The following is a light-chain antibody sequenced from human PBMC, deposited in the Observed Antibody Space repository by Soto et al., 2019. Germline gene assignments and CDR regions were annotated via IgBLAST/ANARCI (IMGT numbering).Light chain of an antibody. CDR3: SSYTSSSYVV. CDR2: DVS. J-gene: IGLJ2*01. CDR1: SSDVGGYNY. V-gene: IGLV2-14*01. Sequence: QSALTQPASVSGSPGQSITISCTGTSSDVGGYNYVSWYQQHPGKAPKLMIYDVSNRPSGVSNRFSGYKSGNTASLTISGLQAEDEADYYCSSYTSSSYVVFGGGTKVTVL.